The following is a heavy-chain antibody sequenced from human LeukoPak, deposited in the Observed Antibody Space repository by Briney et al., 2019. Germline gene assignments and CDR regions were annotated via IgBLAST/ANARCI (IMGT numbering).Heavy chain of an antibody. D-gene: IGHD1-7*01. J-gene: IGHJ6*03. V-gene: IGHV3-74*01. CDR1: GFTFSSYW. Sequence: PGGSLRLSCAASGFTFSSYWMHWVRQAPGKGLVWVSRINSDGSITTYADSVKGRFTISRDNAKNTLYLQMNSLRAEDTAVYYCASPRELHYYFYYMGVWGKGTTVTVSS. CDR3: ASPRELHYYFYYMGV. CDR2: INSDGSIT.